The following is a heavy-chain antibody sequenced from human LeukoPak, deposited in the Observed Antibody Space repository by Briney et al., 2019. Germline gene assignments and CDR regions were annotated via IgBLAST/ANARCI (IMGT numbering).Heavy chain of an antibody. CDR1: GFTFSNYW. D-gene: IGHD6-19*01. V-gene: IGHV3-53*04. Sequence: GGSLRLSCAASGFTFSNYWMHWVRQAPGKGLEWVSVIYSGGSAYYADSVKGRFTISRHNSKNTLYLQMNSLRAEDTAVYYCARAPLYSSDWYYDYWGQGTLVTVSS. J-gene: IGHJ4*02. CDR2: IYSGGSA. CDR3: ARAPLYSSDWYYDY.